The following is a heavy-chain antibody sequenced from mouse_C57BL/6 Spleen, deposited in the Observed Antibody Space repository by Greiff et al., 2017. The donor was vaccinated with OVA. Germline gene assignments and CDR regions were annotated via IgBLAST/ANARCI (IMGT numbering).Heavy chain of an antibody. V-gene: IGHV1-18*01. J-gene: IGHJ2*01. D-gene: IGHD2-3*01. CDR2: INPNNGGT. CDR1: GYTFTDYN. Sequence: EVQLQQSGPEPVNPSYSVKIPCKASGYTFTDYNMDWVKQSHGKSLEWIGDINPNNGGTIYNQKFKGKATLTVDKSSSTAYLELRSLTSEDTAVYYYGRNDGSFDYWGQGTTLTVSS. CDR3: GRNDGSFDY.